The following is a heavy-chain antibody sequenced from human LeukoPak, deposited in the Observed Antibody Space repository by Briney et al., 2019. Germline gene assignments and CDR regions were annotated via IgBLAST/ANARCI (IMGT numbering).Heavy chain of an antibody. CDR3: ARGYCSGSNCYSGFYFDY. D-gene: IGHD2-15*01. J-gene: IGHJ4*02. Sequence: PGGSLRLSCAASGFTFSNYWMSWVRQAPGKGLEWVANIKQNEIEKYFVDSVRGRFTLSRDNAKNSLYLQMNSLRAEDTAVYYCARGYCSGSNCYSGFYFDYWGQGALVTVSS. CDR2: IKQNEIEK. CDR1: GFTFSNYW. V-gene: IGHV3-7*01.